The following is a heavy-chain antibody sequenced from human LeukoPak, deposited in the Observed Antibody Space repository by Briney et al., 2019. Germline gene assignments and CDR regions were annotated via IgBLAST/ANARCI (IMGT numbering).Heavy chain of an antibody. D-gene: IGHD2-21*01. V-gene: IGHV4-59*01. CDR1: GGSFSGYY. CDR3: ARGVVIAPQTFDY. Sequence: SSETLSLTCAVYGGSFSGYYWSWIRQPPGKELEWIGYIYYSGSTNYNPSLKSRVTISVDTSKNQFSLKLRPVTAADTAVYYCARGVVIAPQTFDYWGQGTLVTVSS. J-gene: IGHJ4*02. CDR2: IYYSGST.